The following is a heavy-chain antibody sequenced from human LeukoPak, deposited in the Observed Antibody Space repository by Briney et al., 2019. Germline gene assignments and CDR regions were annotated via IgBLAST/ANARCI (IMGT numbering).Heavy chain of an antibody. V-gene: IGHV3-23*01. CDR3: SKRGHNTGWHFFDH. J-gene: IGHJ5*02. Sequence: SGGSLRLSCAVSGFTFSNYAMSWVRQTPARGLEWVSSINEVGDDTNYVDSVRGRFTVSRDNSKNTLYLQLDSLRAEDTALYYCSKRGHNTGWHFFDHWGPGTLVTVS. D-gene: IGHD6-19*01. CDR1: GFTFSNYA. CDR2: INEVGDDT.